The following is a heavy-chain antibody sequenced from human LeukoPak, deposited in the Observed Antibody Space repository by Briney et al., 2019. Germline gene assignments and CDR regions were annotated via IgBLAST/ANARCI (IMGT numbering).Heavy chain of an antibody. Sequence: SETLSLTCTVSGGSISSYYWSWIRQPPGKGLEWIEYIYYSGSTNYNPSLKSRVTISVDTSKNHFSLRLSSVTAADTAVYYCARASSRLGWFDPWGQGTLVTVSS. D-gene: IGHD5-12*01. CDR2: IYYSGST. CDR1: GGSISSYY. CDR3: ARASSRLGWFDP. V-gene: IGHV4-59*01. J-gene: IGHJ5*02.